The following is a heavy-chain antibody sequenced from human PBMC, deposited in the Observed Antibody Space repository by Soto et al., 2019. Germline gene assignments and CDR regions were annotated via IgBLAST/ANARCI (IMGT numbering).Heavy chain of an antibody. D-gene: IGHD3-3*01. CDR3: AGGGRVSSRPGEWFY. CDR2: SIPIFGTA. Sequence: QVQLVQSGAEVKKPGSSVKVSCKASGGTFSSYAITWVRQAPGQGLEWMGGSIPIFGTANYGEKLQGRVTITADESKSTDYMELSSLRSEDTAVYYCAGGGRVSSRPGEWFYWGQGTLVTVSS. CDR1: GGTFSSYA. V-gene: IGHV1-69*01. J-gene: IGHJ4*02.